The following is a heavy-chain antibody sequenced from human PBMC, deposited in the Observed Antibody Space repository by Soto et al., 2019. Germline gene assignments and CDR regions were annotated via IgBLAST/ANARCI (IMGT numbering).Heavy chain of an antibody. CDR1: GFTFSNYG. CDR3: TTGSTPDLYYYYGMDV. CDR2: ISYDGSDK. D-gene: IGHD2-2*01. V-gene: IGHV3-30*03. Sequence: GGSLRLSCAASGFTFSNYGMHWVRQAPGKGLEWVAVISYDGSDKYYADSVKGRFTISRDNSKDTLYLQMNSLRAEDTAVYYCTTGSTPDLYYYYGMDVWGQGTTVTVSS. J-gene: IGHJ6*02.